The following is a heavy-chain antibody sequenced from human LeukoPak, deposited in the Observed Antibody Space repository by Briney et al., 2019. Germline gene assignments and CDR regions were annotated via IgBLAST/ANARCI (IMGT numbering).Heavy chain of an antibody. V-gene: IGHV3-30*02. Sequence: GGSLRLSCAASGFTFSSYGMHWVRQAPGKGLEWVSFIRYDGSNKYYADSVKGRFTISRDNSKNTLYLKMNSLRAEDTAVYYCANLMYKPKSDAFDIWGQGTMVTVSS. J-gene: IGHJ3*02. CDR3: ANLMYKPKSDAFDI. D-gene: IGHD1-14*01. CDR1: GFTFSSYG. CDR2: IRYDGSNK.